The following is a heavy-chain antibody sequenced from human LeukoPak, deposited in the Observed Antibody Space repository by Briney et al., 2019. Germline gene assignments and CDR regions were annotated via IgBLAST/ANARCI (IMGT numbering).Heavy chain of an antibody. J-gene: IGHJ5*02. V-gene: IGHV1-2*02. CDR1: GYTFTGYY. CDR3: ARVGDFWSGYHPQDWFDP. D-gene: IGHD3-3*01. Sequence: ASVKVSCKASGYTFTGYYMHWVRQAPGQGLEWMGWINPNSGGTNYAQKFQGRVTMTRDTSIITAYMELSRLRSDDTAVYYCARVGDFWSGYHPQDWFDPWGQGTLFTVSS. CDR2: INPNSGGT.